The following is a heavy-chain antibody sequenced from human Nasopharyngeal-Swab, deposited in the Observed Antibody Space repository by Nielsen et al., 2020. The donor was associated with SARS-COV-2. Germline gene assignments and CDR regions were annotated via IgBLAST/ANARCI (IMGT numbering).Heavy chain of an antibody. V-gene: IGHV3-30-3*01. CDR3: ARGRIAG. CDR1: GFTFSSYA. D-gene: IGHD6-13*01. J-gene: IGHJ4*02. Sequence: GEYLKISCADSGFTFSSYAMHWVRQAPGKGLEWVAVISYDGSNKYYADSVKGRFTISRDNSKDTLYLQMNSLRAEDTAVYYCARGRIAGWGQGTLVTVSS. CDR2: ISYDGSNK.